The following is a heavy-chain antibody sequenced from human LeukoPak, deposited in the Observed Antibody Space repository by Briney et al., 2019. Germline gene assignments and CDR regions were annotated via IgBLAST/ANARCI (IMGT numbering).Heavy chain of an antibody. CDR2: IWYDGSNK. CDR1: GFTFSSYG. V-gene: IGHV3-33*01. J-gene: IGHJ5*02. Sequence: GGSLRLSCAASGFTFSSYGMHWVRQAPGKGLEWVAVIWYDGSNKYYADSVKGRFTISRDDSKNTLYLRMNSLRAEDTAVYYCARDAHVDQQLVLGWFDPWGQGTLVTVSS. D-gene: IGHD6-13*01. CDR3: ARDAHVDQQLVLGWFDP.